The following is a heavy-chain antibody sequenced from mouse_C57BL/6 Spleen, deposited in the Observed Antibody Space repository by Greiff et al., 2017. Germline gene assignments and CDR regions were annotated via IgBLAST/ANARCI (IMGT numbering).Heavy chain of an antibody. Sequence: VQLQESGPGLVAPSQCLSITCTVSGFSLTSYAISWVRQPPGKGLEWLGVIWTGGGSNYNSALKSRLSISKDNSKSQVFLKMNSLQTDDTSRYYCARYDYDSSHWYFGVWGTGTTVTVSS. J-gene: IGHJ1*03. CDR1: GFSLTSYA. CDR2: IWTGGGS. V-gene: IGHV2-9-1*01. CDR3: ARYDYDSSHWYFGV. D-gene: IGHD2-4*01.